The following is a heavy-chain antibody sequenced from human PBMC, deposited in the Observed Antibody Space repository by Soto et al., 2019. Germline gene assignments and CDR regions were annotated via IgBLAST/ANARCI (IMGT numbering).Heavy chain of an antibody. D-gene: IGHD2-21*02. CDR3: ARVPTAGLDYYYYGMDV. J-gene: IGHJ6*02. Sequence: GGPRLSCAASGFTVSSNYMSWVRQAPGKGLEWVSVIYSGGSTYYADSVKGRFTISRDNSKNTLYLQMNSLRAEDTAVYYCARVPTAGLDYYYYGMDVWGQGTTVTVSS. V-gene: IGHV3-53*01. CDR2: IYSGGST. CDR1: GFTVSSNY.